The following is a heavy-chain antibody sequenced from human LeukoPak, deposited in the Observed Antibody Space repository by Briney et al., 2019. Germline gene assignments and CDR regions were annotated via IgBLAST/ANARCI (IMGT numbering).Heavy chain of an antibody. CDR3: ARGGYYGSGNDFRFDP. Sequence: PSETLSLTCTVSGYSINSGYYWGWIRQPPGKGLEWIGSIYHSGKTYYNASLKSRVTISVDTSKNQFSLKLSSVTAADTAVYYCARGGYYGSGNDFRFDPWGQGTLVTVSS. J-gene: IGHJ5*02. CDR1: GYSINSGYY. V-gene: IGHV4-38-2*02. D-gene: IGHD3-10*01. CDR2: IYHSGKT.